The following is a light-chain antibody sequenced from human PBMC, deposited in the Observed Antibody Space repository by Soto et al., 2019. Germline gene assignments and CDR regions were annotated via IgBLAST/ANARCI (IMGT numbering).Light chain of an antibody. J-gene: IGKJ4*02. Sequence: EIKMNMSPSAVSASVGDRVTITCQASQDIKNYLNWYQQKAGKAPKLLIYDASDLETGVPSRFSGSGSGTDFTFTINSLQPEDLATYYCQHSANLPRTFGGGTKVDIK. CDR1: QDIKNY. CDR2: DAS. CDR3: QHSANLPRT. V-gene: IGKV1-33*01.